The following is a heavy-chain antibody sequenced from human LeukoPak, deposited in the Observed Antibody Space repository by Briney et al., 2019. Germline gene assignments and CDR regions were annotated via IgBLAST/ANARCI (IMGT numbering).Heavy chain of an antibody. J-gene: IGHJ4*02. Sequence: SETLSLTCAVYGGSFSGYYWSWIRQPPGKGLEWIGEINHSGSTTYNPSLKSRVTISVDTSKKQFSLKLSSVTAADTAVYYCAREETDTAMVRDYWGQGTLVTVSS. V-gene: IGHV4-34*01. D-gene: IGHD5-18*01. CDR1: GGSFSGYY. CDR3: AREETDTAMVRDY. CDR2: INHSGST.